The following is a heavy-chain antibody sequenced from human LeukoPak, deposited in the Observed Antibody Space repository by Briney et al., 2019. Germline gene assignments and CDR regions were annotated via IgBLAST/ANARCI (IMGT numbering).Heavy chain of an antibody. V-gene: IGHV4-59*08. CDR3: ARRLPAAGTLDY. D-gene: IGHD6-13*01. J-gene: IGHJ4*02. CDR2: ISYSGNT. Sequence: SETLSLTCTVSGGSISSYYWSWIRHPPGKGLEGIGYISYSGNTNSNPSLKSRVTLSVDTSKNQFSLKLSSVTAADTAVYYCARRLPAAGTLDYWGQGTLVTVSS. CDR1: GGSISSYY.